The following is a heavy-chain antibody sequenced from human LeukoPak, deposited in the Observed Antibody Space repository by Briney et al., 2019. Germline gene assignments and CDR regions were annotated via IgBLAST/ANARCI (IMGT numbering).Heavy chain of an antibody. CDR2: IYYSGST. CDR3: ARTTAAGTYYFDY. D-gene: IGHD6-13*01. J-gene: IGHJ4*02. CDR1: GGSISSYY. V-gene: IGHV4-59*01. Sequence: PSETLSLTCTVSGGSISSYYWSWIRQPPGKGLEWIGYIYYSGSTNYNPSLKSRVTISVDTSKNQFSLKLSPVTAADTAVYYCARTTAAGTYYFDYWGQGTLVTVSS.